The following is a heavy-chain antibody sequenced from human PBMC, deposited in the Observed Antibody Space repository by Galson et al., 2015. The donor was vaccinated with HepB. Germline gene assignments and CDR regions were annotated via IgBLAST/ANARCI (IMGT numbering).Heavy chain of an antibody. CDR1: GYTFTSYG. V-gene: IGHV1-18*01. Sequence: QSGAEVTKPGASVKVSCKASGYTFTSYGISWVRQAPGQGLEWMGWISAYNGNTNYAQKLQGRVTMTTDTSTSTAYMELRSLRSDDTAVYYCARDIQGRKDPGLTDYWGQGTLVTVSS. D-gene: IGHD2-15*01. CDR2: ISAYNGNT. CDR3: ARDIQGRKDPGLTDY. J-gene: IGHJ4*02.